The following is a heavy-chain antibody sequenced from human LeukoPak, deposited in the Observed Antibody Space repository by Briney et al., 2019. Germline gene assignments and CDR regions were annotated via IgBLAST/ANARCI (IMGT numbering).Heavy chain of an antibody. CDR1: GGTFSSYA. CDR2: IIPIFGTA. CDR3: AGHDYGDYLEGYFDY. J-gene: IGHJ4*02. V-gene: IGHV1-69*05. D-gene: IGHD4-17*01. Sequence: SVKVSCKASGGTFSSYAISWVRQAPGQGLEWMGGIIPIFGTANYAQKFQGRVTITTDESTSTAYMELSSLRSGDTAVYYCAGHDYGDYLEGYFDYWGQGTLVTVSS.